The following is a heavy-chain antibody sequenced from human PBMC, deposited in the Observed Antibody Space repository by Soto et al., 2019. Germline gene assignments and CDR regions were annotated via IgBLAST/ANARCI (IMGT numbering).Heavy chain of an antibody. CDR3: ARVNYYGSGNYDESWFDP. D-gene: IGHD3-10*01. CDR2: INHSGST. CDR1: GGSFSGYY. J-gene: IGHJ5*02. V-gene: IGHV4-34*01. Sequence: PSETLSLTCAVYGGSFSGYYWSWIRQPPGKGLEWIGEINHSGSTNYNPSLKSRVTISVDRSKNQFSLKLSSVTAADTAVYYCARVNYYGSGNYDESWFDPWGQGTLVTVSS.